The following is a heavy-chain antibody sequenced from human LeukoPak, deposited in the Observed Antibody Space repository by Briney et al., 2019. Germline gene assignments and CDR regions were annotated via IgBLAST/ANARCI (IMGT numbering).Heavy chain of an antibody. J-gene: IGHJ4*02. CDR2: IYYSGST. CDR3: ARLAHSGYYYYFDY. CDR1: GGSISSSSYY. Sequence: SETLSLTCTVSGGSISSSSYYWGWIRQPPGKRLEWIGSIYYSGSTYYNPSLKSRVTISVDTSKNQFSLKLSSVTAADTAVYYCARLAHSGYYYYFDYWGQGTLVTVSS. V-gene: IGHV4-39*01. D-gene: IGHD3-22*01.